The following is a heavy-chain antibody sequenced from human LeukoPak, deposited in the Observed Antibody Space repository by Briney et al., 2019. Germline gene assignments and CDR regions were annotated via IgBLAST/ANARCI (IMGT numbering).Heavy chain of an antibody. J-gene: IGHJ4*02. Sequence: PGGSLRLSCAASGFTFSSYSMNWVRQAPGKGLEWVSSISSSGSTIYYADSVKGRFTISRDNAKNSLYLQMNSLRAEDTAVYYCARGGATTVTPDYWGQGTLVTVSS. CDR3: ARGGATTVTPDY. CDR2: ISSSGSTI. CDR1: GFTFSSYS. V-gene: IGHV3-48*04. D-gene: IGHD4-17*01.